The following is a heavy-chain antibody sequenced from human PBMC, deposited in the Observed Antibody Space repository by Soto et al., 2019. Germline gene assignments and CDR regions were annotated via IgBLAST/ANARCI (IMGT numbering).Heavy chain of an antibody. CDR1: GGSFSGYY. CDR3: ARGAILTGYSYYYYGMDV. D-gene: IGHD3-9*01. J-gene: IGHJ6*02. V-gene: IGHV4-34*01. CDR2: INHSGST. Sequence: SETLSLTCAVYGGSFSGYYWSWIRQPPGKGLEWIGEINHSGSTNYNPSLKSRVTISVDTPKNQFSLKLSPVTAADTAVYYCARGAILTGYSYYYYGMDVWGQGTTVTVSS.